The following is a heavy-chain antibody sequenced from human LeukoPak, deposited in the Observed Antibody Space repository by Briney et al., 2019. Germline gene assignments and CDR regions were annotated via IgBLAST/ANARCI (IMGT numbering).Heavy chain of an antibody. Sequence: SETMSLTCNVSGGSFSDFHCSWIRHPPGKRLEWIGYIYHTGTTNYSPPLKSRVTISVDNHKSQCSLKLNSVTATDTAAYHCAGHESYLNWFDPWGQGTLVTVSS. J-gene: IGHJ5*02. CDR1: GGSFSDFH. CDR2: IYHTGTT. CDR3: AGHESYLNWFDP. V-gene: IGHV4-59*08.